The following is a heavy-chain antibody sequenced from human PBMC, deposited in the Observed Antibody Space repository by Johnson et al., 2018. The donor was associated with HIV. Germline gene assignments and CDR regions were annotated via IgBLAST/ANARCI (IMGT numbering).Heavy chain of an antibody. Sequence: VQLVESGGGVVQPGGSLRLSCAASGFTFSNAWMSWVRQAPGKGLEWVGRINSDGSTTSYADSVKGRFTISRDNAKNTLYLQMNSLRADDTAVYYCAREGPSERAGFDIWGQGTMVTVSS. V-gene: IGHV3-74*01. CDR1: GFTFSNAW. CDR2: INSDGSTT. J-gene: IGHJ3*02. CDR3: AREGPSERAGFDI.